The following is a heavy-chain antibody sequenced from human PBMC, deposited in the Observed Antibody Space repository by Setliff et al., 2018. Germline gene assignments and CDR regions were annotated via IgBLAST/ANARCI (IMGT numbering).Heavy chain of an antibody. D-gene: IGHD5-18*01. CDR2: INPNSGGK. J-gene: IGHJ4*02. CDR1: GYTFTGYY. Sequence: ASVKVSCKASGYTFTGYYMHWVRQAPGQGLEWMGRINPNSGGKNYAQEFQGRVTMTRDTSISTAYMELSSLRSEDTAVYYCARAPLESGYNYGQGHYFDYWGQGTLVTVSS. V-gene: IGHV1-2*06. CDR3: ARAPLESGYNYGQGHYFDY.